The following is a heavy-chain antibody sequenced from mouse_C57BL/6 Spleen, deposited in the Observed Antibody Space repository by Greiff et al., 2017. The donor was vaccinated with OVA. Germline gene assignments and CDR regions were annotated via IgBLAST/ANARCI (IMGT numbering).Heavy chain of an antibody. CDR1: GYTFTSYW. CDR3: ARLGLLGYFDY. V-gene: IGHV1-52*01. Sequence: QVQLRQPGAELVRPGSSVKLSCKASGYTFTSYWMHWVKQRPIQGLEWIGNIDPSDSETHYNQKFKDKATLTVDKSSSTAYMQLSSLTSEDSAVYYCARLGLLGYFDYWGQGTTLTVSS. CDR2: IDPSDSET. J-gene: IGHJ2*01. D-gene: IGHD2-1*01.